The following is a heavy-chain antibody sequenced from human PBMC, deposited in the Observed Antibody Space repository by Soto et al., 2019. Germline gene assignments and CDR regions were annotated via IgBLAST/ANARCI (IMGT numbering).Heavy chain of an antibody. V-gene: IGHV1-2*04. CDR1: GYTFTGYY. CDR2: INPNSGGT. D-gene: IGHD6-19*01. Sequence: ASVKVSCKAFGYTFTGYYMHWVRQAPGQGLEWMGWINPNSGGTNYAQKFQGWVTMTRDTSISTAYMELSRLRSDDTAVYYCASDVAGTFCAFDIWGQGTMVTVSS. CDR3: ASDVAGTFCAFDI. J-gene: IGHJ3*02.